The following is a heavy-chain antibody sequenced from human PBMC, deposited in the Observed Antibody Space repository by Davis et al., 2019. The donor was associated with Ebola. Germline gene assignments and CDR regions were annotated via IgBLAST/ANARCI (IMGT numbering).Heavy chain of an antibody. V-gene: IGHV4-39*07. J-gene: IGHJ4*02. Sequence: PSETLSLTCSVSGDSITGSGYYYWVWIRQPPGKGLEWIGSIYYTGSTFYNPSLKSRVTISVDTSKNQFSLKLSAVTAADTAVYYCAGGYSSSWYYYWGQGTLVTVSS. CDR3: AGGYSSSWYYY. CDR2: IYYTGST. D-gene: IGHD6-13*01. CDR1: GDSITGSGYYY.